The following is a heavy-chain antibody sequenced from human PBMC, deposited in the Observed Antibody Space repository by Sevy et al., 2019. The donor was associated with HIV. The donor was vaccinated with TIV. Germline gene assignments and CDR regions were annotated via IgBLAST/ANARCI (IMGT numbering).Heavy chain of an antibody. CDR2: MNQDGSEK. Sequence: GGSLRLSCAASGFTFSTYWMSWVRQAPGKGLEWVATMNQDGSEKYYVDSVKGRFTISRDNAQNSLYLQMNNLRAEDTAVYYCAKEAPGYSYDSSGSFDYWGQGTLVTVSS. V-gene: IGHV3-7*03. CDR3: AKEAPGYSYDSSGSFDY. D-gene: IGHD3-22*01. J-gene: IGHJ4*02. CDR1: GFTFSTYW.